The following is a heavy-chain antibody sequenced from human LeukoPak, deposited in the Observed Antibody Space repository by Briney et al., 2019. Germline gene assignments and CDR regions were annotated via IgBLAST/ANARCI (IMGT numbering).Heavy chain of an antibody. J-gene: IGHJ3*02. CDR3: AKDLSRFPLYDACGI. V-gene: IGHV3-23*01. CDR1: GFTFSSYA. CDR2: ISGSGGST. Sequence: PGGSLRLSCAASGFTFSSYAMSWVRQAPGKGLEWGSAISGSGGSTYYADSVKGRFTISRDNSKNTLYLQMNSRRADDTAVYYCAKDLSRFPLYDACGIWGQGTMVTVSS. D-gene: IGHD2-2*02.